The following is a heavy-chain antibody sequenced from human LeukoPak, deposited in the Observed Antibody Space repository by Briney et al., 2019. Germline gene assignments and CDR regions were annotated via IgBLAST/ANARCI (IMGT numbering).Heavy chain of an antibody. J-gene: IGHJ6*04. Sequence: SETLSLTCTVSGGSIGSYYWSWIRQPPGKGLEWIGYIYYSGSTKYNPSLKSRVTISVDTSKNQFSLKLSSVTAADTAVYYCARDLMPVDVWGKGTTVTISS. D-gene: IGHD2-2*01. CDR2: IYYSGST. CDR3: ARDLMPVDV. V-gene: IGHV4-59*01. CDR1: GGSIGSYY.